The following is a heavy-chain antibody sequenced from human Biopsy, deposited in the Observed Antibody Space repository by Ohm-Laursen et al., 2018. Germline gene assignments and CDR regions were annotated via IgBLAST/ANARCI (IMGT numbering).Heavy chain of an antibody. J-gene: IGHJ6*02. V-gene: IGHV2-70*16. CDR1: GFSVNTRGMS. D-gene: IGHD2-21*01. CDR2: IYWDDAK. Sequence: PTQTLTLTCTLSGFSVNTRGMSVTWIRQPPGKALEWLARIYWDDAKFYSASLKSRLTISKGTSGNHVVLTLSDVDPVDTGTYYCARIPIPIFSAALVYRHRRHLQGLDVWGQGTTVIVSS. CDR3: ARIPIPIFSAALVYRHRRHLQGLDV.